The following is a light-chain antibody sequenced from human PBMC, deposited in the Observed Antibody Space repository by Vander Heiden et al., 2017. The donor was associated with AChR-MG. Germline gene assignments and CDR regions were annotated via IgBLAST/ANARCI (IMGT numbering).Light chain of an antibody. Sequence: QSALTQPASVSGSPGQSITISCTGTSSDVGSYNLVSWFQQHPGKAPKLMIYDGNKRPSGVSNRFSGSKSGNTASLTISGLQAEDEADYDCCSYAGSSTRWGCGGGTKL. CDR1: SSDVGSYNL. J-gene: IGLJ3*02. V-gene: IGLV2-23*01. CDR2: DGN. CDR3: CSYAGSSTRWG.